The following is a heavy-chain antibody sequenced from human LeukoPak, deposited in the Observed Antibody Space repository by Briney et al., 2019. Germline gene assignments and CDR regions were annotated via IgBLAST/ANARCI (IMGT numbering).Heavy chain of an antibody. CDR1: GYSFTSYW. Sequence: GESLKISCKGSGYSFTSYWIGWVRQMPGKGLEWMGIIYPGDSDTRYSPSFQGQVTISADKSISTAYLQWSSLKASDTAVYYCARPSDSSSDPFDYWGQGTLVTVSS. J-gene: IGHJ4*02. V-gene: IGHV5-51*01. CDR2: IYPGDSDT. CDR3: ARPSDSSSDPFDY. D-gene: IGHD6-6*01.